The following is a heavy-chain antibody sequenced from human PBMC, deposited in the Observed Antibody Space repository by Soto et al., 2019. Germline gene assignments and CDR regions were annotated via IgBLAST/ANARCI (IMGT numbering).Heavy chain of an antibody. V-gene: IGHV1-69*01. CDR1: GGTYSRHA. Sequence: QVQLVQSGAEVRKPGSSVKVSCKASGGTYSRHAISWVRQAPGQGLEWMGGIIPIFGTANHAQKFQGRVTIIVDESTSTVYMELSSLRSEDTAMYYCARGWGYDSNDYYYAYWGQGTLVIVSS. D-gene: IGHD3-22*01. J-gene: IGHJ4*02. CDR2: IIPIFGTA. CDR3: ARGWGYDSNDYYYAY.